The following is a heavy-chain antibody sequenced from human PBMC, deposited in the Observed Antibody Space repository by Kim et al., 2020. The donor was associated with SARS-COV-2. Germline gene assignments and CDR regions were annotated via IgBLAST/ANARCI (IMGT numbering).Heavy chain of an antibody. CDR2: ISYDGSNK. Sequence: GGSLRLSCAASGFTFSTYGMHWVRQAPGKGLEWVALISYDGSNKYYADSVKGRFTISRDNSENTLYLQMNSLTAEDTAVYSCAKGLLRGVNFYDYGMDVWGEGTAVTVSS. J-gene: IGHJ6*04. D-gene: IGHD3-10*01. CDR3: AKGLLRGVNFYDYGMDV. V-gene: IGHV3-30*18. CDR1: GFTFSTYG.